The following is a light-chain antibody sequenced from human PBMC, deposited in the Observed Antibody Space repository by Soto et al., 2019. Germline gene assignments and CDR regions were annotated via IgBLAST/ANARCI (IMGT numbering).Light chain of an antibody. CDR1: SSDIGGYNY. J-gene: IGLJ2*01. V-gene: IGLV2-14*03. CDR3: SSYTSSSILV. Sequence: QSALTQPASVSGSPGQSITISCTGTSSDIGGYNYVSWYQQHLGKAPKLMIYDVSNRPSGVSNRFSGSKSDNTASLTISGLQAEDDADYYCSSYTSSSILVFGGGTKLTVL. CDR2: DVS.